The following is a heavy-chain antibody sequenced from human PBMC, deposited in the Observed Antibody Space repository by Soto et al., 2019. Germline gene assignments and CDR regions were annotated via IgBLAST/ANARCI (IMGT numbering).Heavy chain of an antibody. Sequence: GGSLRLSCAASGFTFSSYSMNWVRQAPGKGLEWVSYISSSSSTIYYADSVKGRFTISRDNAKNSLYLQMNSLRAEDTAVYYCARSPLYGGYGVKAYVVDAFDIWGQGTMVTVSS. D-gene: IGHD5-12*01. J-gene: IGHJ3*02. V-gene: IGHV3-48*01. CDR2: ISSSSSTI. CDR1: GFTFSSYS. CDR3: ARSPLYGGYGVKAYVVDAFDI.